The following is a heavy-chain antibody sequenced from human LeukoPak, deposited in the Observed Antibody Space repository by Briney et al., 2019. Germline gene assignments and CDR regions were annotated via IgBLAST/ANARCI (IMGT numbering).Heavy chain of an antibody. Sequence: PGASVKVSCKASGGTFSSYAISWVRQAPGQGLEWMGWMDPNTGNTGCAQKFQGRVTMTRNTSITIAYMELSSLTSEDTAVYYCTRATRGTSYYDFWGQGTLVLVSS. CDR1: GGTFSSYA. CDR3: TRATRGTSYYDF. D-gene: IGHD6-25*01. V-gene: IGHV1-8*02. J-gene: IGHJ4*01. CDR2: MDPNTGNT.